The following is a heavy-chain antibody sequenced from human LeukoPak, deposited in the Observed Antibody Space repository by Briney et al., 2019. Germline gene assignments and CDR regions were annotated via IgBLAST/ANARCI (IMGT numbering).Heavy chain of an antibody. CDR3: ARAPYDSSGYYPSVSFSFDY. CDR2: IYYNGST. CDR1: GGSISSHY. Sequence: SETLFLTCTVSGGSISSHYWSWMRQPPGKGLEWIGYIYYNGSTNYNPSLKSRVTISVDTSKNQFSLKLSSVTAADTAVYYCARAPYDSSGYYPSVSFSFDYWGQGTLVTVSS. V-gene: IGHV4-59*11. D-gene: IGHD3-22*01. J-gene: IGHJ4*02.